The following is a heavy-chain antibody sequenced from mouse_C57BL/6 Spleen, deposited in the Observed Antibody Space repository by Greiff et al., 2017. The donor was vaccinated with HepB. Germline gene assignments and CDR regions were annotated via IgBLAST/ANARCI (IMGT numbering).Heavy chain of an antibody. CDR3: ARDGNPAMDY. V-gene: IGHV1-81*01. CDR1: GYTFTSYG. CDR2: IYPRSGNT. Sequence: QVQLQQSGAELARPGASVKLSCKASGYTFTSYGISWVKQRTGQGLEWIGEIYPRSGNTYYNEKFKGKATLTADKSSSTAYMELSSLTSEDSAVYYCARDGNPAMDYWGQGTSVTVSS. J-gene: IGHJ4*01. D-gene: IGHD2-1*01.